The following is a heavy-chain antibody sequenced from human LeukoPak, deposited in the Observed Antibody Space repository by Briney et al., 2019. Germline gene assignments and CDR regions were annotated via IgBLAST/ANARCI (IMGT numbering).Heavy chain of an antibody. J-gene: IGHJ6*03. D-gene: IGHD6-6*01. CDR2: IPYDGSNK. V-gene: IGHV3-30-3*01. Sequence: GRSLRLSCAASGFTFSSYAMHWVRQAPGKGLEWVAVIPYDGSNKYYADSVKGRFTISRDNSKNTLYLQMNSLRAEDTAVYYCAKDFKAARTLGYHYYYMDVWGKGTTVTVSS. CDR3: AKDFKAARTLGYHYYYMDV. CDR1: GFTFSSYA.